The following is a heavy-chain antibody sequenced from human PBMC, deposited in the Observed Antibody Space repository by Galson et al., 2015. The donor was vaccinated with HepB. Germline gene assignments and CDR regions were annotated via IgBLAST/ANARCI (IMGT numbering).Heavy chain of an antibody. Sequence: SVKVSCKASGGTFSSYAISWVRQAPGQGLEWMGGIIPIFGTANYAQKFQGRVTITADESTSTAYMELSSLRSEDTAVYYCARRGAGIAAPRTYYYYYGMDVWGQGTTVTVSS. CDR3: ARRGAGIAAPRTYYYYYGMDV. CDR2: IIPIFGTA. V-gene: IGHV1-69*13. D-gene: IGHD6-13*01. J-gene: IGHJ6*02. CDR1: GGTFSSYA.